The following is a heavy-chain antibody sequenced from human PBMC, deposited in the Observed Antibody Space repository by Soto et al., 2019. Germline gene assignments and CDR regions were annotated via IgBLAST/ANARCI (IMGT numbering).Heavy chain of an antibody. J-gene: IGHJ4*02. Sequence: GGSLRLSCAASGFTFSSYGMHWVRQAPGKGLEWVAVISYDGSNKYYADSVKGRFTISRDNSKNTLYLQMNSLRAEDTAVYYCAKDRSSSGWFDYWGQGTLVTVSS. CDR3: AKDRSSSGWFDY. CDR1: GFTFSSYG. V-gene: IGHV3-30*18. CDR2: ISYDGSNK. D-gene: IGHD6-19*01.